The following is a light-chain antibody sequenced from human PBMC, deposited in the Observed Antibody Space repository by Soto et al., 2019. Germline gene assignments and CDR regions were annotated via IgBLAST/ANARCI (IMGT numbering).Light chain of an antibody. J-gene: IGLJ1*01. CDR1: SSDVGGYNY. CDR2: DVS. Sequence: QSVLTQPASVSGSPGQSITISCTGTSSDVGGYNYVSWYQQHPGKAPKLMIYDVSNRPSGVSNRFSGSKSGNTASPTISGLQAEDEADNYCSSYTSSSTYVFGTGTKVTVL. V-gene: IGLV2-14*01. CDR3: SSYTSSSTYV.